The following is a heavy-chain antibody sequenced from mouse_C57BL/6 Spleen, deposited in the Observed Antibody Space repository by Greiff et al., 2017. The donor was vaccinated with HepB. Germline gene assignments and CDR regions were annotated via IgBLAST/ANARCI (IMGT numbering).Heavy chain of an antibody. D-gene: IGHD1-1*01. CDR3: ARNGSPVGFDV. V-gene: IGHV1-66*01. Sequence: VQLQQSGPELVKPGASVKISCKASGYSFTSYYIHWVKQRPGRGLEWIEWIYPGGGNTKYNEKFKGKATLTADTSSSTAYMQLSSLTSEASAVYYSARNGSPVGFDVWGTGTTVTVSS. CDR2: IYPGGGNT. J-gene: IGHJ1*03. CDR1: GYSFTSYY.